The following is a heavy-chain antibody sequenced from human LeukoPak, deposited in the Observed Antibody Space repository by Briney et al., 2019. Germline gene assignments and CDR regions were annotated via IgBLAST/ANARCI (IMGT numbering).Heavy chain of an antibody. V-gene: IGHV3-33*06. D-gene: IGHD3-22*01. Sequence: GGSLRLSCAASGFTFSSYSMNWVRQAPGKGLEWVALIWYDGSNKYYTDSVKGRLTISRDNSKNTLYLQMNSLRAEDTAVYYCAKGLPPSYYYDSSGYSEAFDYWGQGTLVTVSS. CDR2: IWYDGSNK. J-gene: IGHJ4*02. CDR1: GFTFSSYS. CDR3: AKGLPPSYYYDSSGYSEAFDY.